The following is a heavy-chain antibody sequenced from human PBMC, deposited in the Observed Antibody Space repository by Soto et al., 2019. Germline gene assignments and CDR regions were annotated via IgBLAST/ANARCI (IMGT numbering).Heavy chain of an antibody. V-gene: IGHV3-30*18. CDR2: ISWDGLAQ. Sequence: PGGSLRLSCEASGFGFSRYGMHWVRQAPGMGLEWVAVISWDGLAQYYADSVKGRFTISRDNSQSTLYLQMNSLRTEDTAIYYCEKETLQVVGPNYFEYWAEGALVTVSS. CDR3: EKETLQVVGPNYFEY. J-gene: IGHJ4*02. D-gene: IGHD3-22*01. CDR1: GFGFSRYG.